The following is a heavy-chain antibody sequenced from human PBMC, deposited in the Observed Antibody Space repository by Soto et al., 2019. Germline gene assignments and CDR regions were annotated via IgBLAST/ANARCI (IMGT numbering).Heavy chain of an antibody. D-gene: IGHD6-25*01. J-gene: IGHJ4*02. CDR2: IYYSGST. CDR1: GGSISSYY. CDR3: ARRCGRTFDY. V-gene: IGHV4-59*08. Sequence: QVQLQESGPGLVKPSETLSLTCTVSGGSISSYYWSWIRQPPGKGLEGIGYIYYSGSTNYNHTLRSRVTISVDTSKNHSPLKLSSVTAADTAVYYCARRCGRTFDYGGKGTLVTVSS.